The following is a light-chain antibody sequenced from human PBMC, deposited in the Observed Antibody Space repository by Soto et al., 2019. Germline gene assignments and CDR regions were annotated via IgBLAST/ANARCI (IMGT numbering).Light chain of an antibody. CDR1: NIGSKG. CDR2: SDT. V-gene: IGLV3-21*01. CDR3: QVWDSGSAHVL. J-gene: IGLJ2*01. Sequence: SYELTQPPSVSVAPGETARISCGGNNIGSKGIHWYQQKPGQAPVLVIYSDTDLPPVIPERFSGSNSANMATLTISRVEAGDEDDYYCQVWDSGSAHVLFGGGTKLTVL.